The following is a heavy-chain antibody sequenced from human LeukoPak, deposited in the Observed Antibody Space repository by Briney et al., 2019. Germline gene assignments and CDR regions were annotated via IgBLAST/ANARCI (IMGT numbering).Heavy chain of an antibody. J-gene: IGHJ4*02. CDR2: ISSSGSPI. Sequence: PGGSLRLSCAASGFTLSNYNMNWVRQAPGKGLEWVSYISSSGSPIYYADSVKGRFTISRDNAKNSLYLQMDSLRAEDTAVYYCANINWGRFGYWGQGTLVTVSS. CDR3: ANINWGRFGY. V-gene: IGHV3-48*01. D-gene: IGHD7-27*01. CDR1: GFTLSNYN.